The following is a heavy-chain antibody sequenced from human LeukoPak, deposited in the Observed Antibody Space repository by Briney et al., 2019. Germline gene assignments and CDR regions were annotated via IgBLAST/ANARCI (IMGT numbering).Heavy chain of an antibody. V-gene: IGHV3-21*01. CDR3: ARDQMDSSGWYYYYCMDV. CDR1: GFTFSTYA. Sequence: GGSLRLSCAASGFTFSTYAMHWVRQAPGKGLEWVSSITRSSIYMYYADSVTGRFTISRDNARKSLYLQMNSLRAEDTAVYYCARDQMDSSGWYYYYCMDVWGKGTTVTVSS. CDR2: ITRSSIYM. D-gene: IGHD6-19*01. J-gene: IGHJ6*03.